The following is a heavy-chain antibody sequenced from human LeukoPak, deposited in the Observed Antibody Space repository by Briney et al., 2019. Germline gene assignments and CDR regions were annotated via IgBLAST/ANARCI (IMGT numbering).Heavy chain of an antibody. CDR3: ARAQDS. J-gene: IGHJ4*02. Sequence: GGSLRLSCAASGFTFSSYAIHWVRQAPGKGLEWVAVISYDGSNKYYADSVKGRFTISRDNSKNTLYLQMNSLRAEDTAVYYCARAQDSWGQGTLVTVSS. CDR1: GFTFSSYA. CDR2: ISYDGSNK. D-gene: IGHD2-15*01. V-gene: IGHV3-30-3*01.